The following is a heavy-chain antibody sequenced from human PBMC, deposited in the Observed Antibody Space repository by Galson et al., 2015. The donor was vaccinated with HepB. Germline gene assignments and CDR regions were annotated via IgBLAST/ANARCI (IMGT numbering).Heavy chain of an antibody. D-gene: IGHD2-2*01. J-gene: IGHJ3*02. Sequence: GSISSYYWSWIRQPPGKGLEWIGYKHCSGSTNHNPSLKSRVTITVDTSKNQISLKLSSVTAADTAVYYCARGSSNYAFDIWGHGTMVIVSS. V-gene: IGHV4-59*01. CDR3: ARGSSNYAFDI. CDR2: KHCSGST. CDR1: GSISSYY.